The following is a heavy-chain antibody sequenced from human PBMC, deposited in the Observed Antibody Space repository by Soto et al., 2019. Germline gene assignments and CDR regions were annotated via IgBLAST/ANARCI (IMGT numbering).Heavy chain of an antibody. CDR1: GGSISSYY. CDR3: ARHFRRTGTPLS. D-gene: IGHD1-1*01. J-gene: IGHJ4*02. CDR2: IYYSGST. Sequence: PSETLSLTCTVSGGSISSYYWSWIRQPPGKGLEWIGYIYYSGSTNYNPSLKSRVTISVDTSKNQFSLKLSSVTAADTAVYYCARHFRRTGTPLSWGQGTLVTVSS. V-gene: IGHV4-59*08.